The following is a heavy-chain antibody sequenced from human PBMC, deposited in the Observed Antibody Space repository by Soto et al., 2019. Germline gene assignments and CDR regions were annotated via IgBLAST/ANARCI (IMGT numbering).Heavy chain of an antibody. CDR2: IWYDGSNK. D-gene: IGHD4-4*01. Sequence: GGSLRLSCAASGFTFSSYGMHWVRQAPGKGLEWVAVIWYDGSNKYYADSVKGRFTISRDNSKNTLYLQMNSLRAEDTAVYYCARDSVTHYYYYYYMEVWGKGTTVTVSS. V-gene: IGHV3-33*01. CDR3: ARDSVTHYYYYYYMEV. J-gene: IGHJ6*03. CDR1: GFTFSSYG.